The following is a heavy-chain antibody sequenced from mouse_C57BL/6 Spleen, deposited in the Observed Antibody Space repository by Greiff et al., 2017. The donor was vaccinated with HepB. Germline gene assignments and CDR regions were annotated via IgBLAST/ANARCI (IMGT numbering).Heavy chain of an antibody. J-gene: IGHJ1*03. D-gene: IGHD1-1*01. CDR2: IDPSDSYT. Sequence: QVQLQQPGAELVMPGASVKLSCKASGYTFTSYWMHWVKQRPGQGLEWIGEIDPSDSYTNYNQKFKGKSTLTVDKSSSTAYMQLSSLTSEDSAVYYCARFRGSGYFDVWGTGTTVTVSS. V-gene: IGHV1-69*01. CDR1: GYTFTSYW. CDR3: ARFRGSGYFDV.